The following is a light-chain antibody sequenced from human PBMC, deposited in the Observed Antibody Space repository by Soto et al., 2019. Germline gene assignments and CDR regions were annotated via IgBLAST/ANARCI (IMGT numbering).Light chain of an antibody. CDR1: QGISNW. V-gene: IGKV1-12*01. J-gene: IGKJ2*01. CDR3: QQAITLPHT. Sequence: DIQMTQSPSYVSASVGDRVTITCRASQGISNWLAWYQQKPGRAPKLLMYVASTLQSGVPSRFSGSGSGTDFTLTISSLQPEDSATYYCQQAITLPHTFGQGTKLEIK. CDR2: VAS.